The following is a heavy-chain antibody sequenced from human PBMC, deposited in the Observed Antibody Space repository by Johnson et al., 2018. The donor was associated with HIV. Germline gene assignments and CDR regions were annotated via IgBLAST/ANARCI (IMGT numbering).Heavy chain of an antibody. D-gene: IGHD3-10*01. CDR3: AKDVQVRGLLGLRWAM. CDR1: GFTFSSYG. J-gene: IGHJ1*01. V-gene: IGHV3-33*06. CDR2: IWYDGSNK. Sequence: QVQLVESGGGVVQPGRSLRLSCAASGFTFSSYGMHWVRQAPGKGLEWVAVIWYDGSNKYYADSVKGRFTISRDNSKNTLFLQMSSLRPEDTAVYYCAKDVQVRGLLGLRWAMWG.